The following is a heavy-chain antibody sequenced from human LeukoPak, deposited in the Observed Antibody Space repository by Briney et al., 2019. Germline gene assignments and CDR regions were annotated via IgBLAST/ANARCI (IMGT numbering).Heavy chain of an antibody. D-gene: IGHD2-2*01. Sequence: SETLSLTCAVYGGSFSGYYWSWIRQPPGKGLEWIGEINHSGSTNYNPSLKSRVTISVDTSKNQFSLKLSSVTAADTAVYYCARRVVPAAHFDYWGREPWSPSPQ. J-gene: IGHJ4*02. V-gene: IGHV4-34*01. CDR3: ARRVVPAAHFDY. CDR2: INHSGST. CDR1: GGSFSGYY.